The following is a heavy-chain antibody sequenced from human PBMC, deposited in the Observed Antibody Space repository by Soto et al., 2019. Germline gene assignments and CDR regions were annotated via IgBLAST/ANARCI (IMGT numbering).Heavy chain of an antibody. CDR2: IYSGGST. D-gene: IGHD2-2*01. Sequence: GASEGTVSIIDIRRVRPAPRKGLEWVSVIYSGGSTYYADSVKGRFTISRDNSKNTLYLQMNSLRAEDTDVYYCARGGYFIEARCCTQYYHPDMEVWGKGVMVTGSS. CDR3: ARGGYFIEARCCTQYYHPDMEV. V-gene: IGHV3-66*01. CDR1: EGTVSIID. J-gene: IGHJ6*03.